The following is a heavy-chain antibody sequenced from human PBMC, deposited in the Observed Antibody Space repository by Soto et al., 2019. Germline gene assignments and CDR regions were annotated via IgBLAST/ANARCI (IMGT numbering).Heavy chain of an antibody. CDR1: GGTFSSYA. D-gene: IGHD4-17*01. V-gene: IGHV1-69*13. Sequence: SVKVSCKASGGTFSSYAISWVRQAPGQGLEWMGGIIPIFGTANYAQKFQGRVTITADESTSTAYMELSSLRSEDTAVYYCARGTSTVTAFDYWGQGTLVTVSS. CDR3: ARGTSTVTAFDY. J-gene: IGHJ4*02. CDR2: IIPIFGTA.